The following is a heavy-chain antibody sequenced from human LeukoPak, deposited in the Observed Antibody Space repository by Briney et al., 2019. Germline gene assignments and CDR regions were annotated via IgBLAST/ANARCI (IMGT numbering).Heavy chain of an antibody. D-gene: IGHD1-26*01. Sequence: GGSLRLSCAASGVTFTIYTTSWVRETPGKGLERGSVFCGRGGSIDYAYSVKGRFTNSKANSKNTLYLQMHSLRAEDPPLYNFAKQTLRFSGSNFDYWGQGTLVTVSS. V-gene: IGHV3-23*01. CDR3: AKQTLRFSGSNFDY. J-gene: IGHJ4*02. CDR2: FCGRGGSI. CDR1: GVTFTIYT.